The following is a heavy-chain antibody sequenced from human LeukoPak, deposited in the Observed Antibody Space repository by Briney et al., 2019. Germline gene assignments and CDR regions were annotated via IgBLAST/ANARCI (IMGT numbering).Heavy chain of an antibody. CDR3: ARGYYYGSGSHYYYMDV. CDR1: GGTFSSYA. Sequence: ASVKVSCKASGGTFSSYAISWVRQAPGQGLEWMGGIIPIFGTANYAQKFQGRVTITADESTSTAYMELSSLRSEDTAVYYCARGYYYGSGSHYYYMDVWGKGTTVTVSS. CDR2: IIPIFGTA. J-gene: IGHJ6*03. D-gene: IGHD3-10*01. V-gene: IGHV1-69*13.